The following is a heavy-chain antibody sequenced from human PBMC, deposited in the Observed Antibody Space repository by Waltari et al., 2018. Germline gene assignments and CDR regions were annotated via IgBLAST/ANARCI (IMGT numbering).Heavy chain of an antibody. CDR1: GGSFSGYY. CDR2: INHSGST. D-gene: IGHD6-6*01. V-gene: IGHV4-34*01. J-gene: IGHJ6*02. Sequence: QVQLQQWGAGLLKPSETLSLTCAVYGGSFSGYYWSWLRRHPGKGLEWIGEINHSGSTNYNPSLKSRVTISVDTSKNQFSLKLSSVTAADTAVYYCAISIAAHPPNYYYYGMDVWGQGTTVTVSS. CDR3: AISIAAHPPNYYYYGMDV.